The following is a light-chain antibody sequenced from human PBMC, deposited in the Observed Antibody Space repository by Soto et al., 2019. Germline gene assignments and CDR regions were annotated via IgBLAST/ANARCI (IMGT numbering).Light chain of an antibody. CDR2: GAS. Sequence: EVVMTQSPATLSGSPLEIVTRSFMSSQSVADNLAWFQQKPGQGPRLLIYGASTRATGIPARFSGSGSETDFTLTISSLRSQDSAVYHCQQYNNWPITFGQGTRLEIK. CDR1: QSVADN. CDR3: QQYNNWPIT. J-gene: IGKJ5*01. V-gene: IGKV3-15*01.